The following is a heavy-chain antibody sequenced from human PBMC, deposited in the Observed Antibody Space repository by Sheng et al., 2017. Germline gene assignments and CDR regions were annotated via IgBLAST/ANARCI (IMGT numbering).Heavy chain of an antibody. Sequence: EVQLVESGGGLVQPGGSLRLSCAASGFTFSSYWMHWVRQAPGKGLVWVSRINSDGSSTSYADSVKGRFTISRDNAKNTLYLQMNSLRAEDTAVYYCARVPVVPAAIRSGVDYWGQGTLVTVSS. V-gene: IGHV3-74*01. J-gene: IGHJ4*02. CDR2: INSDGSST. CDR3: ARVPVVPAAIRSGVDY. D-gene: IGHD2-2*02. CDR1: GFTFSSYW.